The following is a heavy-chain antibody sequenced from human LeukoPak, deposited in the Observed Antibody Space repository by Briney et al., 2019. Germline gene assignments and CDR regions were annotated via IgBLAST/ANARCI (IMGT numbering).Heavy chain of an antibody. Sequence: GGSLRLSCAASGFTFSSYAMSWVRQAPGKGLEWVSAITGSADVTYYADPVKGRFAISRDNSKNTLYLQMNSLRAEDTAMYYCARDRGGRWLQVYYFDYWGQGTLVTVSS. V-gene: IGHV3-23*01. CDR2: ITGSADVT. CDR1: GFTFSSYA. D-gene: IGHD5-24*01. CDR3: ARDRGGRWLQVYYFDY. J-gene: IGHJ4*02.